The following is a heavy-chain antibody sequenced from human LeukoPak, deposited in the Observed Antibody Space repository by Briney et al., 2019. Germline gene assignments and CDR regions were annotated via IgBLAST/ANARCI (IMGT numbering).Heavy chain of an antibody. J-gene: IGHJ4*02. CDR3: AKDFGGGGATYFDY. V-gene: IGHV3-48*03. CDR1: GFTFSSYE. D-gene: IGHD1-26*01. CDR2: ISSSGSTI. Sequence: GGSLRLSCGASGFTFSSYEMNWVRQAPGKGLEWVSYISSSGSTIYYADSVKGRFTISRDNSKNTLYLQMNSLRAEDTAVYYCAKDFGGGGATYFDYWGQGTLVTVSS.